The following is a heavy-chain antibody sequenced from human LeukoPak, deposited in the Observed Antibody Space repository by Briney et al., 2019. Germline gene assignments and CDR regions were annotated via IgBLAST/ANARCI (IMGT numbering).Heavy chain of an antibody. CDR2: IIPIFGTA. J-gene: IGHJ3*02. CDR3: ARDQENEKPDIVVVPAADDAFDI. CDR1: GGTFSSYA. V-gene: IGHV1-69*13. Sequence: SVKVSCKASGGTFSSYAISWVRQAPGQGLEWMGGIIPIFGTANYAQKFQGRVTITADESTSTAYMELSSLRSEDTAVYYCARDQENEKPDIVVVPAADDAFDIWGQGTMVTVSS. D-gene: IGHD2-2*01.